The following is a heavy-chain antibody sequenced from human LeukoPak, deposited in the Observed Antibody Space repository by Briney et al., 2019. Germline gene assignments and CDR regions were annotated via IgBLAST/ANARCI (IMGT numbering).Heavy chain of an antibody. D-gene: IGHD5-18*01. Sequence: SETLSLTCTVSGGSISSYYWSWIRQPPGKGLEWIGYIYYSGSTNYNPSLKSRVTISVDTSKNQFSLKLSSVTAADTAVYYCARVGDDTAMVSDLNWFDPWGQGTLVTVSP. V-gene: IGHV4-59*01. CDR3: ARVGDDTAMVSDLNWFDP. CDR2: IYYSGST. CDR1: GGSISSYY. J-gene: IGHJ5*02.